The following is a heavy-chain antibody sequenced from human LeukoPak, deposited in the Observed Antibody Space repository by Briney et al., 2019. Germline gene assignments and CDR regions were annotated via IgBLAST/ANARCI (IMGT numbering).Heavy chain of an antibody. Sequence: SETLSLTCTVSGGSISSYYWSWVRQPPGKGLEWIGYIYYSGSTNYNPSLKSRVTISVDTSKNQFSLKLSSVTAADMAVYYCASQTTGWYFDLWGRGTLVTVSS. J-gene: IGHJ2*01. CDR1: GGSISSYY. CDR2: IYYSGST. CDR3: ASQTTGWYFDL. V-gene: IGHV4-59*01. D-gene: IGHD1-1*01.